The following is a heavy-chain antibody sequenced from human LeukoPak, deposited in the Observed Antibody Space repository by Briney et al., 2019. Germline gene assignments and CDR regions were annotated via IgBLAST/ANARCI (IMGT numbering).Heavy chain of an antibody. CDR2: IYHSGST. J-gene: IGHJ4*02. Sequence: PSETLSLTCTVSGGSISGYYWSWLRQPPGKGLEWIGNIYHSGSTISNPSLKSRVTISVDTSKNQFSLKLSSVTAADTAVYYCARHPYSGSYFYWGQGTLVTVSS. D-gene: IGHD1-26*01. CDR1: GGSISGYY. CDR3: ARHPYSGSYFY. V-gene: IGHV4-59*08.